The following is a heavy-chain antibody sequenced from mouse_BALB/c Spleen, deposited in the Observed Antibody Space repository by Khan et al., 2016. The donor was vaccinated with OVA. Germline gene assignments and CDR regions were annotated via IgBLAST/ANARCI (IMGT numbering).Heavy chain of an antibody. CDR3: ARNYDYDEGLAY. Sequence: QVQLKQSGPGLVQPSQSLSITCTVSGFSLTNYGVHWVRQSPGKGLEWLGVIWRGGSTDYNAAFISRLSISKDNSKSQVFFKMNSLQPNDSTIYYCARNYDYDEGLAYWGQGTLVTVSA. CDR2: IWRGGST. J-gene: IGHJ3*01. CDR1: GFSLTNYG. V-gene: IGHV2-2*02. D-gene: IGHD2-4*01.